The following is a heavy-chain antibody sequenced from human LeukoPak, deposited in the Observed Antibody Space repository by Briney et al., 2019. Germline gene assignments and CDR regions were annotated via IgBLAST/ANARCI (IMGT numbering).Heavy chain of an antibody. Sequence: PSETLSLTCTVSGGSVRSGSSYWSWIRQPPGKGLEWIGCMYHSGSTYYNPSLKSPVTILLDRSKNQFSLKLSSVTAADTAIYYCARGLTMTVAAPGLWGQGTMVTVSS. D-gene: IGHD3-22*01. CDR2: MYHSGST. V-gene: IGHV4-30-2*01. CDR3: ARGLTMTVAAPGL. CDR1: GGSVRSGSSY. J-gene: IGHJ3*01.